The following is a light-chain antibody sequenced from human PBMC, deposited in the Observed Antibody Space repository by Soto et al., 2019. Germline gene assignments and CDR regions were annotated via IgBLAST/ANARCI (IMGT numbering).Light chain of an antibody. CDR1: SSNIGAGYD. CDR2: GNS. Sequence: QSVLTQPPSVSGAPGQRVTISCTGSSSNIGAGYDEHWYQQLPGTAPKLLIYGNSNRPSGVPDRFSGSKSGTSASLAITGLLPEDEADYYCQSYDSSLSGWVFGGGTKLTVL. CDR3: QSYDSSLSGWV. V-gene: IGLV1-40*01. J-gene: IGLJ3*02.